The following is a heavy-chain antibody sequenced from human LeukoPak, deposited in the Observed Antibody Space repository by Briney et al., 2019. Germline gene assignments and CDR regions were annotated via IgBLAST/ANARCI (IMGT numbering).Heavy chain of an antibody. D-gene: IGHD6-19*01. CDR1: GASLSSGGYY. CDR2: INPSGDT. V-gene: IGHV4-61*02. Sequence: SETLSLTCSASGASLSSGGYYWSWIRQPAGKEMEWIGRINPSGDTNYNPSLKSRVTMSIQTSKNQLFLNLISVTAADTALYYCARGFSTGWYFDPWGRGTQVTVSS. CDR3: ARGFSTGWYFDP. J-gene: IGHJ2*01.